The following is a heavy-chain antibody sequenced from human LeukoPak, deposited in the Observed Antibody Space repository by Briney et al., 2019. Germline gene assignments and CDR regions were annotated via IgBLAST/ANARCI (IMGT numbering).Heavy chain of an antibody. CDR2: ITSAGGYT. CDR3: ATSGGFVLPNAITGNWYMDV. CDR1: GFTFSDYS. J-gene: IGHJ6*03. V-gene: IGHV3-21*01. Sequence: GGSLRLSCGASGFTFSDYSMNWVRQAPGKGLAWVASITSAGGYTYYAHSVKGRFTISRDNAQNSLFLQMNSLRAEDTGVYFCATSGGFVLPNAITGNWYMDVWGRGTSVTISS. D-gene: IGHD2-2*01.